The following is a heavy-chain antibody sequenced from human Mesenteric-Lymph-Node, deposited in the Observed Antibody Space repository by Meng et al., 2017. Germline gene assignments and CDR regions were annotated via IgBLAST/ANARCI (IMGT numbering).Heavy chain of an antibody. CDR2: IIPIFGTA. CDR3: ARDRGYCSGGSCYSTPFDY. Sequence: SVKVSCKASGGTFSSYAISWVRQAPGQGLEWMGGIIPIFGTANYAQKFQGRVTITADKSTSTAYMELRSLRSDDTAVYYCARDRGYCSGGSCYSTPFDYWGQGTLVTVSS. J-gene: IGHJ4*02. CDR1: GGTFSSYA. D-gene: IGHD2-15*01. V-gene: IGHV1-69*06.